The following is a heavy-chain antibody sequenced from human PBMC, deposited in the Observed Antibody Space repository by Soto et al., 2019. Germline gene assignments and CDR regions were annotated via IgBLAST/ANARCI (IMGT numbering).Heavy chain of an antibody. J-gene: IGHJ4*02. Sequence: QVQLQESGPGLVKPSETLSLTCTVSGDSISSSTYYWGWIRQPPGKGLEWIGSMFYSGNTYYNPSLKSRVTLYIDTSKSQFSLKLNSVTAADTAVYYCVSPEGYYDSSGYTLDYWGQGTLVTVSS. V-gene: IGHV4-39*01. CDR1: GDSISSSTYY. D-gene: IGHD3-22*01. CDR3: VSPEGYYDSSGYTLDY. CDR2: MFYSGNT.